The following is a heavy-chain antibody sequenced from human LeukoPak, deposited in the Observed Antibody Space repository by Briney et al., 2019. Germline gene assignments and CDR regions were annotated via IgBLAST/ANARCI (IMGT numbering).Heavy chain of an antibody. CDR2: ISGSGGST. J-gene: IGHJ4*02. D-gene: IGHD3-3*01. CDR1: GFTFSSYS. CDR3: ANTYDFWSGYYSN. V-gene: IGHV3-23*01. Sequence: GGSPRLSCAASGFTFSSYSMNWVRQAPGKGLEWVSAISGSGGSTYYADSVKGRFTISRDNSKNTLYLQMSSLRAEDTAVYYCANTYDFWSGYYSNWGQGTLVTVSS.